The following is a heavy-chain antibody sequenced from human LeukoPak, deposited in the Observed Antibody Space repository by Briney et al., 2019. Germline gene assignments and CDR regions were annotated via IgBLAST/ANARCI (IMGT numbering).Heavy chain of an antibody. J-gene: IGHJ4*02. Sequence: GRSLRLSCAASGFTFSSYSMNWVRQAPGKGLEWVSSISTSSTYIYYADSVKGRFTISRDNAKNSLYLQMNSLRAEDTAVYYCARDPPFIIGTTFFDYWGQGTLVTVSS. CDR2: ISTSSTYI. V-gene: IGHV3-21*01. CDR1: GFTFSSYS. CDR3: ARDPPFIIGTTFFDY. D-gene: IGHD1-20*01.